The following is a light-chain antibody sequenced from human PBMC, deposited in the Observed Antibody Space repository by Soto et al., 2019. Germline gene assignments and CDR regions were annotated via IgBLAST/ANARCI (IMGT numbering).Light chain of an antibody. CDR2: EVT. J-gene: IGLJ1*01. CDR1: ISDIGIYKY. Sequence: QSALTQPSSLSGSPGQSIAISCTGSISDIGIYKYVSWYQQHPGKVPKLIIYEVTNRPSGVSNRFSGSKSGNTASLTISGLQAEDEADYYCSSYTTSSTRVFGPGTKVTVL. V-gene: IGLV2-14*01. CDR3: SSYTTSSTRV.